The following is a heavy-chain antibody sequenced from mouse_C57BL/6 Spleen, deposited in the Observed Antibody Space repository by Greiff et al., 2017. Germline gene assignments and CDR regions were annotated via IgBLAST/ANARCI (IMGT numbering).Heavy chain of an antibody. D-gene: IGHD2-2*01. CDR3: ARGEVTTTGRAMDY. J-gene: IGHJ4*01. CDR1: GYSITSGYD. CDR2: ISYSGST. Sequence: EVQLVESGPGMVKPSQSLSLTCTVTGYSITSGYDWHWIRHFPGNKLEWMGYISYSGSTNYNPSLKSRISITHDTSKNHFFLKLNSVTTEDTATYYCARGEVTTTGRAMDYWGQGTSVTVSS. V-gene: IGHV3-1*01.